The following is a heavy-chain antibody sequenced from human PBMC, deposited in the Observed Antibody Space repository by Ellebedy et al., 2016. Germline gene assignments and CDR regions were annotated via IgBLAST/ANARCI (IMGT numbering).Heavy chain of an antibody. CDR3: ARDGLYSSSSRDAFDI. J-gene: IGHJ3*02. CDR1: GGSISSGDYY. CDR2: IYYSGST. Sequence: LRLXXTVSGGSISSGDYYWSWIRQPPGKGLEWIGYIYYSGSTYYNPSLKSRVTISVDTSKNQFSLKLSSVTAADTAVYYCARDGLYSSSSRDAFDIWGQGTMVTVSS. V-gene: IGHV4-30-4*01. D-gene: IGHD6-13*01.